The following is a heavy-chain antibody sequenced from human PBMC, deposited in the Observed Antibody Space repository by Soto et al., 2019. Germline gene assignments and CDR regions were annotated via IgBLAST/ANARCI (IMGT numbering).Heavy chain of an antibody. Sequence: QVQLQQWGAGLLKPSETLSLTCAVYGGSFSGYYWSWIRQPPGKGLEWIGEINHSGSTNYNPSLKSRVTISGDTSKNQFSLKLSSVTAADAAVYYCARAGGCSSTSCKGWFDPWGQGTLVTVSS. CDR1: GGSFSGYY. D-gene: IGHD2-2*01. V-gene: IGHV4-34*01. CDR3: ARAGGCSSTSCKGWFDP. CDR2: INHSGST. J-gene: IGHJ5*02.